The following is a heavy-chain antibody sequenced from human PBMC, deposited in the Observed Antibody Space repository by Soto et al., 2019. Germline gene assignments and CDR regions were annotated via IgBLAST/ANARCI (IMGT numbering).Heavy chain of an antibody. CDR2: VYYTGST. Sequence: SETLSLTCNVSGGSISSGDYYWTWIRQSPGKGLEWIGYVYYTGSTFYSPSLKSRVTISLDTSENHFSLDMNSVTAADTAVYFCARVSGHNTGYYSVYFMDVWGQGTTVT. J-gene: IGHJ6*02. CDR1: GGSISSGDYY. V-gene: IGHV4-30-4*01. D-gene: IGHD5-18*01. CDR3: ARVSGHNTGYYSVYFMDV.